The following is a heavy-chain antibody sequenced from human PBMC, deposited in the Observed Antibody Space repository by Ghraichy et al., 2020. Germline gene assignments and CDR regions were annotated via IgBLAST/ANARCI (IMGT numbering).Heavy chain of an antibody. CDR1: GFTFGDYA. V-gene: IGHV3-49*04. CDR3: TRVSGVWQQLVSYYFDY. CDR2: IRSKAYGGTT. J-gene: IGHJ4*02. D-gene: IGHD6-13*01. Sequence: GGSLRLSCTASGFTFGDYAMSWVRQAPGKGLEWVGFIRSKAYGGTTEYAASVKGRFTISRDDSKSIAYLQMNSLKTEDTAVYYCTRVSGVWQQLVSYYFDYWGQGTLVTVSS.